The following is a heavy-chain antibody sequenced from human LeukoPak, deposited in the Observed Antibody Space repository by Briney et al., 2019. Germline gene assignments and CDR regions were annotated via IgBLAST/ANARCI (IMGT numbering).Heavy chain of an antibody. J-gene: IGHJ4*02. V-gene: IGHV4-30-2*01. CDR2: IYYSGST. CDR1: GGSISSGGYS. CDR3: ARAAGQLVRFDY. D-gene: IGHD6-6*01. Sequence: PSETLSLTCAVSGGSISSGGYSWSWIRQPPGKGLEWIGYIYYSGSTYYNPSLKSRVTISVDRSKNQFSLKLSSVTAADTAVYYCARAAGQLVRFDYWGQGTLVTVSS.